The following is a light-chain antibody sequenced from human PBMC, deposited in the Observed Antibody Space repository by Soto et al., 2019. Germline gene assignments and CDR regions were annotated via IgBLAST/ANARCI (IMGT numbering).Light chain of an antibody. CDR1: QSISSY. V-gene: IGKV1-39*01. J-gene: IGKJ2*01. CDR2: AAS. Sequence: DIPMTQSPSSLSASVGDRVTITCRASQSISSYLNWYQQKPGKAPKLLIYAASSLQSGVPSGFSGSGSGTDFPLTISSLQPEDFAAYYCQQSYSTPPTFGQGTKLEIK. CDR3: QQSYSTPPT.